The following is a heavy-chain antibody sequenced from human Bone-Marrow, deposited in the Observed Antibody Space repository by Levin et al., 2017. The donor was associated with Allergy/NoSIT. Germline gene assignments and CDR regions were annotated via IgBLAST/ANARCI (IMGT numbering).Heavy chain of an antibody. CDR1: GFSFSNYA. CDR3: AARRELRDYYFGMDV. V-gene: IGHV3-23*01. D-gene: IGHD1-26*01. CDR2: LSGHGDRK. J-gene: IGHJ6*02. Sequence: GGSLRLSCAGSGFSFSNYAIYWVRQAPGKGLGWVSALSGHGDRKFYADSVKGRFTISRDNSKNTVYLQMSSLGAEDTAVYYCAARRELRDYYFGMDVWGQGTTVTVSS.